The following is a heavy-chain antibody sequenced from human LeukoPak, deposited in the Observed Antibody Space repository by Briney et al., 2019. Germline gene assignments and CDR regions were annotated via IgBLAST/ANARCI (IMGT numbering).Heavy chain of an antibody. CDR2: ISAYNGNT. Sequence: GASVKVSCKASGYTFTSYGISWVRQAPGQGLEWMGWISAYNGNTNYAQKLQGRVTMTTDTSTSTAYMELRSLRSDDTAVYYCARVPSSGWYSPYYYYYYMDVWGKGTTVTVSS. J-gene: IGHJ6*03. CDR3: ARVPSSGWYSPYYYYYYMDV. CDR1: GYTFTSYG. V-gene: IGHV1-18*01. D-gene: IGHD6-19*01.